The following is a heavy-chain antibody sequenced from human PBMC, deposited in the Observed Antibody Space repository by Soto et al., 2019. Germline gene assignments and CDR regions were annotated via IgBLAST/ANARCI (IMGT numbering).Heavy chain of an antibody. J-gene: IGHJ6*02. V-gene: IGHV3-30*18. CDR2: ISYDGSNK. CDR3: AKEGMITFGGVIVKNYYYYGMDV. D-gene: IGHD3-16*02. Sequence: WSLRLSCAASGFTFSSYGMHWVRQAPGKGLEWVAVISYDGSNKYYADSVKGRFTISRDNSKNTLYLQMNSLRAEDTAVYYCAKEGMITFGGVIVKNYYYYGMDVWGQGTTVTVSS. CDR1: GFTFSSYG.